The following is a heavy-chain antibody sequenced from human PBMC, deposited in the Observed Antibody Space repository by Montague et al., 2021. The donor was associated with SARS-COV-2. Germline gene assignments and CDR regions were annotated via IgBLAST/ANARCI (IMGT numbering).Heavy chain of an antibody. J-gene: IGHJ6*02. D-gene: IGHD4-23*01. V-gene: IGHV3-13*01. CDR2: IGTAGDT. CDR3: ARAGLGGAYYYYYGMDV. Sequence: SLRLSCAASGFTFSSYDMHWVRQATGKGLEWVSAIGTAGDTYYPGSVKGRFTISRENAKNSLYLQMSSLRAGDTAVYYCARAGLGGAYYYYYGMDVWGQGTTVTVSS. CDR1: GFTFSSYD.